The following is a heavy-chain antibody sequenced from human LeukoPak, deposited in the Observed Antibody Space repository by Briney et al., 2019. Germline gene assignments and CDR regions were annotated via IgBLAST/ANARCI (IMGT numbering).Heavy chain of an antibody. Sequence: VRSLRLSCAVSGLIFSSYGMHWVRQAPGKGLEWVAFISHDGSNKYYADSVKGRFTISRDNSKNTLYLQMSSLRAEDTAVHYCAKLDYDSSGTDCWGQGTLVTVSS. CDR2: ISHDGSNK. CDR1: GLIFSSYG. V-gene: IGHV3-30*18. CDR3: AKLDYDSSGTDC. J-gene: IGHJ4*02. D-gene: IGHD3-22*01.